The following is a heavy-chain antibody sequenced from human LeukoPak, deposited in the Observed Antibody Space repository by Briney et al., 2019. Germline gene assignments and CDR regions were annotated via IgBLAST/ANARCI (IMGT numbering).Heavy chain of an antibody. CDR2: IYPGDSDT. CDR3: ARHGPRYYGSGSYYNIYDH. CDR1: GYRFTYDW. V-gene: IGHV5-51*01. Sequence: GESLKISCRVSGYRFTYDWIGWVRQMPGKGLEWMGIIYPGDSDTRYSPSFQGQVTISADKPISTAYLQWSSLKASDTAMYYCARHGPRYYGSGSYYNIYDHWGQGTLVTVSS. D-gene: IGHD3-10*01. J-gene: IGHJ4*02.